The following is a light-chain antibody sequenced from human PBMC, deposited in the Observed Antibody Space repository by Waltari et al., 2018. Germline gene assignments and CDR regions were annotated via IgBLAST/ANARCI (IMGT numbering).Light chain of an antibody. CDR3: QQYGSSPWT. CDR2: GAC. V-gene: IGKV3-20*01. Sequence: EIVLTQSPGTLSLSPGERATFSCRASQSVSSSYLAWYQQRPGQAPRLLIYGACSRATGIPDMFSGSGSGTDFTLIISRLEPEDFAVYYCQQYGSSPWTFGQGTKVEIK. J-gene: IGKJ1*01. CDR1: QSVSSSY.